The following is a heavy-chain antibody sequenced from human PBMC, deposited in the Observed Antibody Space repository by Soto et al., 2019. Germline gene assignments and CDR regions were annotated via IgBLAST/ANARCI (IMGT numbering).Heavy chain of an antibody. Sequence: EVQLLESGGGLVQPGGSLRLSCEASGFTFRIYVMTWVRQAPGKGLEWVSAVSGSAGSTYYADSVKGRFSISRDNSKNSIYLQMNSLTADETCVYYCARVQGTARNAFDVWGHGTMVTVSS. J-gene: IGHJ3*01. V-gene: IGHV3-23*01. CDR2: VSGSAGST. CDR1: GFTFRIYV. CDR3: ARVQGTARNAFDV. D-gene: IGHD6-6*01.